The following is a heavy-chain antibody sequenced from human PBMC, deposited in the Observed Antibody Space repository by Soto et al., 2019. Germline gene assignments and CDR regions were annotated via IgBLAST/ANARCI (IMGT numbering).Heavy chain of an antibody. J-gene: IGHJ4*02. CDR3: AKPVGYYDSTDY. Sequence: GGSLRLSCAVSGFTFITYAMSCVRQAPGKGLEWLSAIIGSGDITYYADSVKGRFTISRDNSKNSLYLQMNSLRAEDTAVYYCAKPVGYYDSTDYWGQGTLVTVFS. D-gene: IGHD3-22*01. CDR1: GFTFITYA. CDR2: IIGSGDIT. V-gene: IGHV3-23*01.